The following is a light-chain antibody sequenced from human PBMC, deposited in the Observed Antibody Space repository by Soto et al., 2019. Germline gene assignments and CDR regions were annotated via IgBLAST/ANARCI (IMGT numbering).Light chain of an antibody. Sequence: EIVLTQSPGTLSLSPGERVTLSCRASQSVSSSHLAWYQQKPGQAPRLLIYGASSRATGTPDRFSGSGSGTDFTLSISRLEPEDFAVYYCQQYGSSRTFGQGTKVDIK. CDR2: GAS. J-gene: IGKJ1*01. V-gene: IGKV3-20*01. CDR3: QQYGSSRT. CDR1: QSVSSSH.